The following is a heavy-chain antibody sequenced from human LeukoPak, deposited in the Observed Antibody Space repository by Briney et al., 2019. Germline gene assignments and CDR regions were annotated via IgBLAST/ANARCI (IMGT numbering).Heavy chain of an antibody. D-gene: IGHD5-24*01. V-gene: IGHV4-59*12. Sequence: SETLSLTCTVSGASLNDYYWSWTRQPPGKALEWIGFIHSSGSANSNPSLTSRVTISIDTSKNQFSLNLRSLTAADTAVYFCASGAADGYNFGFDYWGQGTLAAVSS. CDR2: IHSSGSA. CDR3: ASGAADGYNFGFDY. J-gene: IGHJ4*02. CDR1: GASLNDYY.